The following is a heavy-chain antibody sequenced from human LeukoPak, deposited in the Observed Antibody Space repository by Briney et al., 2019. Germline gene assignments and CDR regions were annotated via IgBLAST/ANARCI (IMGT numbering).Heavy chain of an antibody. Sequence: GGSLRLSCAASGFTVSFNYMNWVRQAPGEGLEWVSLIDTGGTTYYADSVEGRFTISRDSSKNTLFLHVNNFRTDDTAVYYCARHNRGGYDFFDFWGQGTLVTVAS. D-gene: IGHD5-12*01. V-gene: IGHV3-53*01. CDR1: GFTVSFNY. CDR3: ARHNRGGYDFFDF. J-gene: IGHJ4*02. CDR2: IDTGGTT.